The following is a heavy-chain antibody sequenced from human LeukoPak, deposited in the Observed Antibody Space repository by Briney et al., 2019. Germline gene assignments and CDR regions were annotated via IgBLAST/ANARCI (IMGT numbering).Heavy chain of an antibody. D-gene: IGHD3-9*01. V-gene: IGHV4-34*01. CDR2: INHSGST. CDR3: ARGLRYFDWSPPAR. CDR1: GGSFSGYY. Sequence: SETLSLTCAVYGGSFSGYYWSWIRQPPGKGLEWIGEINHSGSTNYNPSLKSRVTISVDTSKNQFSLKLSSVTAADTAVYYCARGLRYFDWSPPARWGQGTLVTVSS. J-gene: IGHJ4*02.